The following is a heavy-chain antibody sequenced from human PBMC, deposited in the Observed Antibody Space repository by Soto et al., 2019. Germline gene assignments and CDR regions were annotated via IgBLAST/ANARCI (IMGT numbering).Heavy chain of an antibody. D-gene: IGHD4-17*01. J-gene: IGHJ4*02. CDR3: ARDFSTTVTTQRLFDY. V-gene: IGHV1-3*01. Sequence: GASVKVSCKASGYTFTSYAMHWVRQAPGQRLEWMGWINAGNGNTKYSQKFQGRVTITRDTSTSTVYMELSSLRSEDTAVYYCARDFSTTVTTQRLFDYWGQGTLVTVSS. CDR1: GYTFTSYA. CDR2: INAGNGNT.